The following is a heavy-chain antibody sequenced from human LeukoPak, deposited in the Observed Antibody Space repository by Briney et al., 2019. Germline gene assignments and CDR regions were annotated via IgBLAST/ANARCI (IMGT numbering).Heavy chain of an antibody. CDR2: IYHSGST. CDR1: GYSISSGYY. CDR3: ARGRAVVVPAAISYYYYYYMDV. J-gene: IGHJ6*03. D-gene: IGHD2-2*01. V-gene: IGHV4-38-2*02. Sequence: SETLSLTCTVSGYSISSGYYWGWIRQPPGKGLEWIGSIYHSGSTNYNPSLKSRVTISVDTSKNQFSLKLSSVTAADTAVYYCARGRAVVVPAAISYYYYYYMDVWGKGTTVTVSS.